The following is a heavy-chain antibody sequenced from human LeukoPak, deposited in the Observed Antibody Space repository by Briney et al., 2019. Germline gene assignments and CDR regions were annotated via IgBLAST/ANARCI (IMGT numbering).Heavy chain of an antibody. Sequence: SVKVSCKASGGTFSSYAISWVRQAPGQGLEWMGGIIPIFGTANYAQKFQGRVTITADESTSTAYMGLSSLRSEDTAVYYCACGYSYGTDYYYYYMDVWGKGTTVTVYS. CDR3: ACGYSYGTDYYYYYMDV. V-gene: IGHV1-69*13. D-gene: IGHD5-18*01. J-gene: IGHJ6*03. CDR1: GGTFSSYA. CDR2: IIPIFGTA.